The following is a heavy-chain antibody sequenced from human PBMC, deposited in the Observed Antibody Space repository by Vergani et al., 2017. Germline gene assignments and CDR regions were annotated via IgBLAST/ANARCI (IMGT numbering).Heavy chain of an antibody. V-gene: IGHV3-23*01. J-gene: IGHJ3*02. CDR1: GFTFIMHA. D-gene: IGHD6-19*01. Sequence: EVQLLESGGDLVQPGGSLRLSCAASGFTFIMHAMSWVRQAPGKGLEWVSTLSASDRRTHYADSVKGRFTISRDISKNTLFLHMNSLRPEDTAVYYCAKVGRSEVAGTFGVFDIWGQGIMVTVSS. CDR3: AKVGRSEVAGTFGVFDI. CDR2: LSASDRRT.